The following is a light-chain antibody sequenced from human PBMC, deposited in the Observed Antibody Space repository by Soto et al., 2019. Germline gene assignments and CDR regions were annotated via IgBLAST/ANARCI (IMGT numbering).Light chain of an antibody. CDR2: GAS. V-gene: IGKV3-20*01. J-gene: IGKJ5*01. Sequence: EIVLTQSPGTLSLSTGERATLSCRASQSVSNSYLAWYQQKPGQAPRLLIYGASTRATGIPDRFSGSGSGTDFTLTISRLEPEDFAVYYCQQYSRSPFTFGQGTRLE. CDR1: QSVSNSY. CDR3: QQYSRSPFT.